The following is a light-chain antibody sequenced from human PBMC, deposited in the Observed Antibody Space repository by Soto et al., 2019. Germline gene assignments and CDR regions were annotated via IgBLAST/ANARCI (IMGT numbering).Light chain of an antibody. CDR3: YSYTRSNXYV. J-gene: IGLJ1*01. CDR1: SSDVGGYNY. Sequence: QSVLTQPASVSGSPGQSITISCTGTSSDVGGYNYVSWYQHHPGKVPQLLIYDVSNRPSGVSNRFSGSKSGNTASLTISGLQAEDEADYYCYSYTRSNXYVFGTGTKVTVL. V-gene: IGLV2-14*03. CDR2: DVS.